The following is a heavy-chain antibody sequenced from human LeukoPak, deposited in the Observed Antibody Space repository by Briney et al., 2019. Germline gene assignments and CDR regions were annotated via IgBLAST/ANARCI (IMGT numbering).Heavy chain of an antibody. D-gene: IGHD6-13*01. V-gene: IGHV4-59*01. Sequence: SETLSLTCTVSGGSISSYYWSWIRQPPGKGLEWIGYIYDSWSTNYNPPLKSRVTISVDTSKNQFSLKLSTETAADTAVYYCARHSAHSSTNDAFDIWGQGTMVTVSP. CDR1: GGSISSYY. CDR3: ARHSAHSSTNDAFDI. J-gene: IGHJ3*02. CDR2: IYDSWST.